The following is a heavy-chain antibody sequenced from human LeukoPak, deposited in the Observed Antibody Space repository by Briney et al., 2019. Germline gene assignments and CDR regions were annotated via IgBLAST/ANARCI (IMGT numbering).Heavy chain of an antibody. V-gene: IGHV3-23*01. CDR1: GFTFSSYE. Sequence: GGSLRLSCAASGFTFSSYEMNWVRQAPGKGLEWVSAVSGGGGSTYSADSVRGRFTISRDNSKNTLYLQMNSLKAEDTAVYYCASDGAKFGALTYYYYYMDVWGKGTTVTVSS. CDR3: ASDGAKFGALTYYYYYMDV. J-gene: IGHJ6*03. D-gene: IGHD3-10*01. CDR2: VSGGGGST.